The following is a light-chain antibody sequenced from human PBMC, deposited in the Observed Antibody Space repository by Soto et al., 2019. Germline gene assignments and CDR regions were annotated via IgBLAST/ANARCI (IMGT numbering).Light chain of an antibody. J-gene: IGLJ2*01. Sequence: QSVLTQPPSASGTPGRRVTISCSGSRSNIGSNTVNWYQKLPGTAPQLLIFSNNQRPSGVPDRFSGSKSGASASLAISGLQSEDEADYYCATWDDSLNGVVFGGGTKLTVL. CDR1: RSNIGSNT. CDR3: ATWDDSLNGVV. CDR2: SNN. V-gene: IGLV1-44*01.